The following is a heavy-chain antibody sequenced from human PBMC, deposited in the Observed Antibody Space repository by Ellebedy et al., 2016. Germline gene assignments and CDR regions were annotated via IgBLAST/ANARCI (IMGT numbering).Heavy chain of an antibody. Sequence: GESLKISCAASRFAFSDYSMNWVRQAPGKGLEWVSSISISSSFIYYAASVKGRFTISRDSAKNSVFLQMNSLRAEDTAVYYCARDASLYCSSGSCYWGFDSWGQGTLVTVSS. J-gene: IGHJ4*02. CDR2: ISISSSFI. CDR1: RFAFSDYS. D-gene: IGHD2-15*01. CDR3: ARDASLYCSSGSCYWGFDS. V-gene: IGHV3-21*04.